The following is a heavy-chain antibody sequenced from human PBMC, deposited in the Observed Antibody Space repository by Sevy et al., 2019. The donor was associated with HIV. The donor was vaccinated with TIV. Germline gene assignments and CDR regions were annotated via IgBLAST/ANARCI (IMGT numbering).Heavy chain of an antibody. CDR1: GFNFGSCA. Sequence: GGSLRLSCGASGFNFGSCAMNWVRQAPGKGLEWVAVISYDGSNKYYADSVKGRFTISRDNSKNTLYLQMNSLRAEDTAVYYCARGGGYYGSGSYLDYWGQGTLVTVSS. D-gene: IGHD3-10*01. CDR2: ISYDGSNK. V-gene: IGHV3-30-3*01. J-gene: IGHJ4*02. CDR3: ARGGGYYGSGSYLDY.